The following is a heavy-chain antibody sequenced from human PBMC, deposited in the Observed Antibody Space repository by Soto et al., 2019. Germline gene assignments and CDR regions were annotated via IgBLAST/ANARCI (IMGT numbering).Heavy chain of an antibody. D-gene: IGHD3-16*01. CDR3: VRGRSDV. CDR1: GFTFSSDW. V-gene: IGHV3-74*01. Sequence: GGSLRLSCVASGFTFSSDWMHWVRQGPGKGLVWVSRINSDGSATNYADSVKGRFTISRDNAKNTLYLQMNSLRVEDTAVYYCVRGRSDVWGQGTKVPVSS. J-gene: IGHJ6*02. CDR2: INSDGSAT.